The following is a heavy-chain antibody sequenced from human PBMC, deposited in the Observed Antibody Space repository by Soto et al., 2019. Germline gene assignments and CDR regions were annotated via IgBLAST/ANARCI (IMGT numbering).Heavy chain of an antibody. CDR3: ARDGSRLVQGQQWLGAFDY. CDR1: GGTFSSYA. V-gene: IGHV1-69*13. J-gene: IGHJ4*02. D-gene: IGHD6-19*01. CDR2: IIPIFGTA. Sequence: GASVKVSCKASGGTFSSYAISWVRQAPGQGLEWMGGIIPIFGTANYAQKFQGRVTITADESTSTAYMELSSLRSEDTAVYYCARDGSRLVQGQQWLGAFDYWGQGTLVTVSS.